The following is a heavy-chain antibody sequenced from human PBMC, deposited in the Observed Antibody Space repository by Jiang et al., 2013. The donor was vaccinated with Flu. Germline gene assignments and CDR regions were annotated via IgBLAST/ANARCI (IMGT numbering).Heavy chain of an antibody. J-gene: IGHJ6*02. D-gene: IGHD5-12*01. V-gene: IGHV3-30*15. CDR3: ARAGYGLSSYSYYYGMDV. Sequence: KARFTISRDNSKNTLYLQMSSLRAADTAVYYCARAGYGLSSYSYYYGMDVWGQGTTVTVSS.